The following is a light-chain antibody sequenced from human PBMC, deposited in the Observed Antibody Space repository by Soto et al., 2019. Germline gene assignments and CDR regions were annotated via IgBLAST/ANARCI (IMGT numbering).Light chain of an antibody. J-gene: IGLJ1*01. Sequence: QSALTQPPSASGSPGQSVTISCIGTSSDVGRYNYVSWYQHHPGKAPKLIIYEVTKRPSGVPDRFSGSKSGNTASLTVSALQADDEADYYCNSYVGSNNYVFGTGTKVTVL. CDR3: NSYVGSNNYV. CDR2: EVT. V-gene: IGLV2-8*01. CDR1: SSDVGRYNY.